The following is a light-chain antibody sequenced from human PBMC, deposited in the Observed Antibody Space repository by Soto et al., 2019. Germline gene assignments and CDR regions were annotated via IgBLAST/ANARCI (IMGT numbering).Light chain of an antibody. V-gene: IGKV1-5*01. CDR1: QSISSW. J-gene: IGKJ5*01. Sequence: DIQMTQSPSTLSASVGDRVTITCRASQSISSWLAWYQQKPGKAPKLLIYDASSLESGVPSRFSGSGSATEFTLTISSLQPDDFAVYYCQQSYSTPITFGQGTRLEIK. CDR2: DAS. CDR3: QQSYSTPIT.